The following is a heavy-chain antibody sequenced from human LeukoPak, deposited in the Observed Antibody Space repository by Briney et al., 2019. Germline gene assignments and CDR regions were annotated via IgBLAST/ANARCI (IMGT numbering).Heavy chain of an antibody. CDR1: GFTFSSCA. CDR2: VSGAGGST. J-gene: IGHJ1*01. Sequence: GSLSLSCAASGFTFSSCAMSWFRQAPGKGLEWVSAVSGAGGSTHYADSVKGRFTISRDNSKNTLYLQMNSLRAEDTAIYYCAKVKDSSGYYSYFQHWGQGTLVTVSS. D-gene: IGHD3-22*01. V-gene: IGHV3-23*01. CDR3: AKVKDSSGYYSYFQH.